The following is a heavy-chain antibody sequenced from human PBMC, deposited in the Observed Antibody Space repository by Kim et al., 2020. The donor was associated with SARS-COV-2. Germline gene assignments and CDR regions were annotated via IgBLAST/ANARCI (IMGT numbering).Heavy chain of an antibody. V-gene: IGHV3-21*01. Sequence: GGSLRLSCAASGFTFSSYSMNWVRQAPGKGLEWVSSISSSSSYIYYADSVKGRFTISRDNAKNSLYLQMNSLRAEDTAVYYCARGGGNWNGAGYGMDVWGQGTTVTVSS. CDR2: ISSSSSYI. D-gene: IGHD1-20*01. CDR3: ARGGGNWNGAGYGMDV. CDR1: GFTFSSYS. J-gene: IGHJ6*02.